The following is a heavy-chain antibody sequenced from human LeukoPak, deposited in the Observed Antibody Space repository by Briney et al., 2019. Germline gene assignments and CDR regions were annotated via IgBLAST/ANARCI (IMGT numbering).Heavy chain of an antibody. Sequence: SVTVSCKASGGTFSSYAISWVRQAPGQGLEWMGGIIPIFGTANYAQKFQGRVTITADESTSTAYMELSSLRSEDTAVYYCARGRYDSSGSYSLFDYWGQGTLVTVSS. J-gene: IGHJ4*02. V-gene: IGHV1-69*13. CDR1: GGTFSSYA. CDR3: ARGRYDSSGSYSLFDY. D-gene: IGHD3-22*01. CDR2: IIPIFGTA.